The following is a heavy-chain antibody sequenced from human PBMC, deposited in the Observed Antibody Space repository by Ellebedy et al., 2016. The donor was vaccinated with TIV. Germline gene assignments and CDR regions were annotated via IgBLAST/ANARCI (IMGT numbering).Heavy chain of an antibody. V-gene: IGHV5-51*01. CDR3: ARHAPVTQYYYYHYMDV. CDR1: GYSFTSYW. D-gene: IGHD4-17*01. CDR2: IYPGDSDT. Sequence: GESLKISXKGSGYSFTSYWIGWVRQMPGKGLEWMGIIYPGDSDTRYSPSFQGQVTISADKSISTAYLQWSSLKASDTAMYYCARHAPVTQYYYYHYMDVWGKGTTVTVSS. J-gene: IGHJ6*03.